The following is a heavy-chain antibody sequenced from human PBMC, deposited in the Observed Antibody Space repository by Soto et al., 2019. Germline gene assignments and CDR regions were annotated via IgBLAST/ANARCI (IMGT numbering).Heavy chain of an antibody. J-gene: IGHJ5*02. CDR2: IIPIFGTA. V-gene: IGHV1-69*06. Sequence: QVQLVQSGAEVKKPGSSVKVSCKASGGTFSSYAISWVRQAPGQGLEWMGGIIPIFGTANYAQKFQGRVTITADKTTSTAYMEVSSLGSEDTAVYYCARGGYSSGWYVGVPRSWGQGTLVTVSS. D-gene: IGHD6-19*01. CDR1: GGTFSSYA. CDR3: ARGGYSSGWYVGVPRS.